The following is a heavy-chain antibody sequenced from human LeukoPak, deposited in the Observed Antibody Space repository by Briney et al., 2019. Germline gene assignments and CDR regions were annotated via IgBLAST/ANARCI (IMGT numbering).Heavy chain of an antibody. D-gene: IGHD3-3*01. Sequence: GGSLRLSCAASGFTFSSYGMHWVRQAPGKGLEWVSVIYRGGSTYYADSVKGRFTISRDNSKNTLYLQMNSLRAEDTAVYYCARHFGVVTKGVYYYYYGMDVWGQGTTVTVSS. CDR3: ARHFGVVTKGVYYYYYGMDV. V-gene: IGHV3-66*04. J-gene: IGHJ6*02. CDR2: IYRGGST. CDR1: GFTFSSYG.